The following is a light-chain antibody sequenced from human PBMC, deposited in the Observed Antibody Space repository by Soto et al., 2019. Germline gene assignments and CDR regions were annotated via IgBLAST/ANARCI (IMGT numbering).Light chain of an antibody. CDR2: LGD. CDR1: TSNIGTFY. Sequence: QSVLTQPPSASSTPGQTVTISCSGSTSNIGTFYVYWYQHLPGTAPKLLIYLGDQRASGVSDRFSGSKSGTSASLAITGLQAEDEADYYCQSYDSSLRGSVFGGGTKLTVL. J-gene: IGLJ2*01. CDR3: QSYDSSLRGSV. V-gene: IGLV1-47*02.